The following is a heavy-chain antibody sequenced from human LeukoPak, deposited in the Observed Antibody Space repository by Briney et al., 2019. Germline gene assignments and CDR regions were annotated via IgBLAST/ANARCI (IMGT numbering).Heavy chain of an antibody. Sequence: SETLSLTCTVSGDSISSSRHSWGWIRQPPGKGLEWIGSISYSGSTYYNPSLKTRVTMSVDTSENQFSLKLSSVTAADSTVYYCVRIYCTSTSCYGDSYYGMAVWGQGTTVTVSS. CDR1: GDSISSSRHS. V-gene: IGHV4-39*01. CDR2: ISYSGST. D-gene: IGHD2-2*01. CDR3: VRIYCTSTSCYGDSYYGMAV. J-gene: IGHJ6*02.